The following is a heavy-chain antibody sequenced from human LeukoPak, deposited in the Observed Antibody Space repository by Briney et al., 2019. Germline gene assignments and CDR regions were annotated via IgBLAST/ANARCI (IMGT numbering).Heavy chain of an antibody. Sequence: SETLSLTCTVSGGPINSYYLSWIRQPAGKGLEWIGRIYSSGSTNYNLSLKSRVTMSLDTSKNQLSLKLTSATAADTAVYYCARTPRAADWFDPWGQGTLVTVSS. CDR2: IYSSGST. CDR1: GGPINSYY. V-gene: IGHV4-4*07. D-gene: IGHD6-25*01. J-gene: IGHJ5*02. CDR3: ARTPRAADWFDP.